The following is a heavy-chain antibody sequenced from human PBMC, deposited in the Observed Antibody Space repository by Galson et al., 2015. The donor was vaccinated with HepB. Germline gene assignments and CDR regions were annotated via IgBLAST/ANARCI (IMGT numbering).Heavy chain of an antibody. J-gene: IGHJ6*03. CDR1: GYTFTGYY. V-gene: IGHV1-2*06. Sequence: SVKVSCKASGYTFTGYYIHWVRQAPGQGLEWMGLINPNSGGSNYAQKFQGRVTMTRDTSISTTYMELSRLRSDDTAVFYWSSESRVGRFYFYMEVWGKGTTVTVSS. CDR3: SSESRVGRFYFYMEV. CDR2: INPNSGGS. D-gene: IGHD4-23*01.